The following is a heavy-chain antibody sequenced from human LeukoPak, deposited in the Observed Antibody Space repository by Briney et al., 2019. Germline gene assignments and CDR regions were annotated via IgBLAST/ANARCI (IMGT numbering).Heavy chain of an antibody. CDR3: ARRRRWLQFAIDY. J-gene: IGHJ4*02. D-gene: IGHD5-24*01. CDR2: INHSGST. Sequence: PSETLSLTCAVYGGSFNGYYWSWIRQPPGKGLEWIGEINHSGSTNYNPSLKSRVTISVDTSKNQFSLKLSSVTAADTAVYYCARRRRWLQFAIDYWGQGTLVTVSS. V-gene: IGHV4-34*01. CDR1: GGSFNGYY.